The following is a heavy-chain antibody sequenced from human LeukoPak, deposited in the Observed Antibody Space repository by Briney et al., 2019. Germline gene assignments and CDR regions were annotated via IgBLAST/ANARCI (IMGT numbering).Heavy chain of an antibody. V-gene: IGHV3-7*01. Sequence: GGSLRLSCAASGFTFSAYWMSWVRQAPGKGLEWVANMNQDGSGEYYVDSVKGRFTISRDNAKNSLYLQMNNLRAEDTAVYYCARGDGAEGAFDIWGQGIMVTVSS. CDR2: MNQDGSGE. CDR3: ARGDGAEGAFDI. CDR1: GFTFSAYW. J-gene: IGHJ3*02. D-gene: IGHD2-21*01.